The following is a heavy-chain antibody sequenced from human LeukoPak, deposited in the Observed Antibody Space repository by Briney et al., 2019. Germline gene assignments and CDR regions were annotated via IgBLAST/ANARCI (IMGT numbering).Heavy chain of an antibody. CDR1: GFTFSSYA. CDR2: ISGSGGST. Sequence: GGSLRLSCAASGFTFSSYAMSWVRQAPGKGLEGVSAISGSGGSTYYADSVKGRFTISRDNSKNALYLQMNSLRAEDTAVYYCAKDSTYYDFWSGQPTSHYYYGMDVWGQGTTVTVSS. V-gene: IGHV3-23*01. J-gene: IGHJ6*02. D-gene: IGHD3-3*01. CDR3: AKDSTYYDFWSGQPTSHYYYGMDV.